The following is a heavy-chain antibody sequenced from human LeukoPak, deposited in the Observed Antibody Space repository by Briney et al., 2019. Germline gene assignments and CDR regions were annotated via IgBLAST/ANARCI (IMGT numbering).Heavy chain of an antibody. CDR3: ARYTTSFLAMDV. V-gene: IGHV4-59*01. CDR1: GGSISSYY. Sequence: SETLSLTCTVSGGSISSYYWSWPRQPPGKGLEWIGYNYYSGSTNYNPSLKSRVTISVDTSKNQFSLKLSSVTAADTAVYYCARYTTSFLAMDVWGQGTTVTVSS. D-gene: IGHD1-26*01. J-gene: IGHJ6*02. CDR2: NYYSGST.